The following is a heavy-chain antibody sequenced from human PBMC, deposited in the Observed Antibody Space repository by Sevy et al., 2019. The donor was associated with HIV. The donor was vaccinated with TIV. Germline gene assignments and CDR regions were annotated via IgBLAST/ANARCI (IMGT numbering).Heavy chain of an antibody. V-gene: IGHV3-23*01. CDR3: AREGCTKPHDF. Sequence: GGSLRLSCTASGFTFSIYTMSWVRQAPRKGLEWVSTFCFGGGKINYADSVKGRFTISRDNSKNTVYLQMNSLRVEDTAVYYCAREGCTKPHDFWGQGTLVTVSS. CDR1: GFTFSIYT. J-gene: IGHJ4*02. D-gene: IGHD2-8*01. CDR2: FCFGGGKI.